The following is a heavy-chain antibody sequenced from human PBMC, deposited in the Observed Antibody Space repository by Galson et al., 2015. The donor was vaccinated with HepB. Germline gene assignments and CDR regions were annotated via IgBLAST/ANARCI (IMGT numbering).Heavy chain of an antibody. J-gene: IGHJ4*02. CDR2: ISYDGINK. Sequence: SLRLSCAPSGFTFSNYPMHWVRQAPGKGLEWVAVISYDGINKYYADSVKGRFTISRDNSKTTLYLQVNSLRAEDTAVYYCAKNYVEYSRYYFDYWGQGTLVTVSS. CDR3: AKNYVEYSRYYFDY. D-gene: IGHD2/OR15-2a*01. V-gene: IGHV3-30*04. CDR1: GFTFSNYP.